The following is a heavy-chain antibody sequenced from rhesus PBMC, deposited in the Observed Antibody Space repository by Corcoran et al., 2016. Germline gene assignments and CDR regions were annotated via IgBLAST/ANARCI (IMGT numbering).Heavy chain of an antibody. V-gene: IGHV4-65*01. D-gene: IGHD6-13*01. Sequence: QVQLQESGPGLVKPSETPSLTCAVSGGSVSSIKWWSWIRQPPGKGLEWIGYISGTSGNSYYNPSLKSRVTISTDTSKNQFSLKLRSVTAADTAVYYCAGQREYSSWLTLDYWGQGVLVTVSS. CDR1: GGSVSSIKW. J-gene: IGHJ4*01. CDR2: ISGTSGNS. CDR3: AGQREYSSWLTLDY.